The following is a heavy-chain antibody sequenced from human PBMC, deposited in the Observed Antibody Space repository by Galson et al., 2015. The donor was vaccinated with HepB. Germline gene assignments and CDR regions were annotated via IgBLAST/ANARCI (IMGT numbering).Heavy chain of an antibody. D-gene: IGHD3-9*01. V-gene: IGHV3-21*01. J-gene: IGHJ6*02. Sequence: SLRLSCAASGFTFSSYSMNWVRQAPGKGLEWVSSISSSSSYIYYADSVKGRFTISRDNAKNSLYLQMNSLRAEDTAVYYCAREREYDILTGLGEYGMDVWGQGTTVTVSS. CDR3: AREREYDILTGLGEYGMDV. CDR1: GFTFSSYS. CDR2: ISSSSSYI.